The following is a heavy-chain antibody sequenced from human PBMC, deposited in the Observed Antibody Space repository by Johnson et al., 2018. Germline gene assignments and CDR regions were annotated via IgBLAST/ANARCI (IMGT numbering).Heavy chain of an antibody. V-gene: IGHV1-69*12. J-gene: IGHJ3*02. CDR1: GGTFSSYA. CDR3: ARDPPSRWAERDDAFDI. CDR2: LIPIFGTA. D-gene: IGHD2-2*01. Sequence: QVQLVQSGAEVKKPGSSVKVSCKASGGTFSSYAISWVRQAPGHGLEWMGGLIPIFGTANYAQKFQGRVTITADESTSTAYMELNSLRSEETAVYYCARDPPSRWAERDDAFDIWGQGTMVTVSS.